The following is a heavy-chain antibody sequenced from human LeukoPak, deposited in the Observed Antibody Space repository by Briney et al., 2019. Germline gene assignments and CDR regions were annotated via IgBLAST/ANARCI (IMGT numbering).Heavy chain of an antibody. Sequence: SETLSLTCAVYGGSFSGYYWSWIRQPPGKGLEWIGEINHSGSTNYNPSLKSRVTISVDTSKNQFSLKLSSVTAADTAVYYCAREIGYGRPFDYWGQGTLVTVSS. CDR1: GGSFSGYY. D-gene: IGHD1-26*01. J-gene: IGHJ4*02. CDR3: AREIGYGRPFDY. CDR2: INHSGST. V-gene: IGHV4-34*01.